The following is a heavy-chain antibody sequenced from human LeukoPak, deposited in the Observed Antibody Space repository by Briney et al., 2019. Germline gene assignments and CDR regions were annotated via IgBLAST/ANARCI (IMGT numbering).Heavy chain of an antibody. CDR3: AELGITMIGGV. CDR1: VFTFSRYW. V-gene: IGHV3-7*01. Sequence: GGSLRLSCAASVFTFSRYWMSWVRQAPGKGREWVANIKQDGSEKYYVDSVKGRFTISRDNAKNSLYLQMNSLRAEDTAVYYCAELGITMIGGVWGKGTTVTISS. J-gene: IGHJ6*04. D-gene: IGHD3-10*02. CDR2: IKQDGSEK.